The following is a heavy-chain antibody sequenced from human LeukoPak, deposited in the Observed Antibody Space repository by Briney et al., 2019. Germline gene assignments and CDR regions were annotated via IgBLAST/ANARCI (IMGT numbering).Heavy chain of an antibody. Sequence: GGSLRLSCAASGFSFSSYRMNWVRQAPGKGLEWVSSVSNSGDYIHYADSVKGRFTISRDNAKNSLYLQMNSLRAEDTALYYCAKGGIAVAGTKFDSWGQGTLVTVSS. V-gene: IGHV3-21*04. D-gene: IGHD6-19*01. J-gene: IGHJ4*02. CDR2: VSNSGDYI. CDR3: AKGGIAVAGTKFDS. CDR1: GFSFSSYR.